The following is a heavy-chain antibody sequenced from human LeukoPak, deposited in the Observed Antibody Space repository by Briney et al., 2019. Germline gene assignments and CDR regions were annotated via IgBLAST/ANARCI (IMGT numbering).Heavy chain of an antibody. CDR1: GGSFSGYY. CDR2: INHSGST. CDR3: ARGDYGDYGYFDL. V-gene: IGHV4-34*01. D-gene: IGHD4-17*01. J-gene: IGHJ2*01. Sequence: PSETLSLTRAVYGGSFSGYYWSWICQPPGKGLEWIGEINHSGSTNYNPSLKSRVTISVDMSKNQFFLKLSSVTAADTAAYYWARGDYGDYGYFDLWGGRSLVTVSS.